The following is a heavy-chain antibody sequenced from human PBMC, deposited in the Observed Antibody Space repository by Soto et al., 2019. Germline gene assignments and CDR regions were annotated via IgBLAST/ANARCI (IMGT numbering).Heavy chain of an antibody. CDR2: IIPIFGTA. CDR1: GGTFSSYA. CDR3: ASILGYCSSTSCQNSFDY. J-gene: IGHJ4*02. V-gene: IGHV1-69*13. D-gene: IGHD2-2*01. Sequence: SVKVSCKASGGTFSSYAISWVRQAPGQGLEWMGGIIPIFGTANYAQKFQGRVTITADESTSTAYMELSSLGSEDTAVYYCASILGYCSSTSCQNSFDYWGQGTLVTVSS.